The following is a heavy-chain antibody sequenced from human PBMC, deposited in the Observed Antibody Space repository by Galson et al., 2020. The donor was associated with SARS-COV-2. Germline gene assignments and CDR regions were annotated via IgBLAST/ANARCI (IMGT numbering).Heavy chain of an antibody. J-gene: IGHJ3*02. Sequence: ASVNVSCKASGYTFTSYGISWVRQAPGQGLEWMGWNSAYNGNTNYAQKLQGRVTMTTDTSTSTAYMELRSLRSDDTAVYYCACDLGAPGYSSGWYLHAFEIWRQGTLLTVSS. CDR1: GYTFTSYG. V-gene: IGHV1-18*04. D-gene: IGHD6-19*01. CDR2: NSAYNGNT. CDR3: ACDLGAPGYSSGWYLHAFEI.